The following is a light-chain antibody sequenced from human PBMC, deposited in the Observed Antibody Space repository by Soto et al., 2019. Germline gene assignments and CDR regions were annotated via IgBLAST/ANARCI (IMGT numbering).Light chain of an antibody. Sequence: DIQMTQSPSSLSAPLGDRVTITCRATQSISHYLNWYQHNPGKAPNLLVYAGSRLQSGVPSRFSVSGSGTDFTLTISSLQPDEFATYYCHQSYTPPLIFGGGTKVEIK. CDR3: HQSYTPPLI. J-gene: IGKJ4*01. V-gene: IGKV1-39*01. CDR2: AGS. CDR1: QSISHY.